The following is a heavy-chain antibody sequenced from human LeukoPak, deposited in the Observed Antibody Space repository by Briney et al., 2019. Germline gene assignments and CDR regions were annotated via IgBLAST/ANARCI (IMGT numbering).Heavy chain of an antibody. Sequence: GGSLRLSCAASGFTFSSYSMNWVRQAPGKGLEWVSSISSSSSYIYYADSVKGRFTISRDNAKNSLYLQMTGLRAEDRGVYYCARESVNSSSWYWRDNWFDPWGQGTLVTVSS. D-gene: IGHD6-13*01. CDR2: ISSSSSYI. CDR3: ARESVNSSSWYWRDNWFDP. V-gene: IGHV3-21*01. J-gene: IGHJ5*02. CDR1: GFTFSSYS.